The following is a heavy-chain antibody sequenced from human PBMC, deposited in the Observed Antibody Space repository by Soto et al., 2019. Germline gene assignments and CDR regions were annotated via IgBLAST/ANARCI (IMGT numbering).Heavy chain of an antibody. V-gene: IGHV1-18*01. D-gene: IGHD6-13*01. J-gene: IGHJ6*02. CDR1: GYTFTSYG. CDR2: ISAYNGNK. CDR3: ARERGSSCNYYYYGMDV. Sequence: QVQLVQSGAEVKKPGASVKVSCKASGYTFTSYGISWVRQAPGQGLEWRGWISAYNGNKNYAQKLQGRVTMTTDTPTTTADMELSSLTSADTAVYYCARERGSSCNYYYYGMDVGGHGTTVTVSS.